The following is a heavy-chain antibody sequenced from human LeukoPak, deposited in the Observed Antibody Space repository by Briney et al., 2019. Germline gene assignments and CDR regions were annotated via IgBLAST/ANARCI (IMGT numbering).Heavy chain of an antibody. CDR2: IIPIFGTA. J-gene: IGHJ4*02. CDR1: GGTFSSYA. V-gene: IGHV1-69*13. D-gene: IGHD3-10*01. Sequence: GASVKVSCKASGGTFSSYAISWVRQAPGQGLEWMGGIIPIFGTANYAQKFQGRVTITADESTSTAYMELSSLRSKDTAVYYCARQGGFGESLYYFDYWGQGTLVTVSS. CDR3: ARQGGFGESLYYFDY.